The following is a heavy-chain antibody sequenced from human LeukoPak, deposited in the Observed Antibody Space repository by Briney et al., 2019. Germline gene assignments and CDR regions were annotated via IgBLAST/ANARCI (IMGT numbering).Heavy chain of an antibody. CDR3: ARKGGLAVAGIDY. Sequence: SGGSLRRSGSASGFTFSDYNMRWIRQAPGKGLEGVSSISRRGSTKYYEDSVKGRFTIYRDNAKNSLYLQMNSLRAEDTAVYYCARKGGLAVAGIDYWGQGTLVTVSS. D-gene: IGHD6-19*01. J-gene: IGHJ4*02. V-gene: IGHV3-11*04. CDR2: ISRRGSTK. CDR1: GFTFSDYN.